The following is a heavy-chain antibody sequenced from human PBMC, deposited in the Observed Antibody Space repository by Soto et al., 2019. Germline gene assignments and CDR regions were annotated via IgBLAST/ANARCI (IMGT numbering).Heavy chain of an antibody. Sequence: QVQLGESGGGVVQPGRSLRLSCVASGFTFSSYGMHWVRQAPGKGLEWVAIISYDGSKTYYADSVKGRFTISRDNSKNTLYLQMNSLRAEDTSVYYCAKEGGLSGSYYISSSYYFDYWGQGTLVTVSS. CDR2: ISYDGSKT. CDR3: AKEGGLSGSYYISSSYYFDY. D-gene: IGHD1-26*01. CDR1: GFTFSSYG. J-gene: IGHJ4*02. V-gene: IGHV3-30*18.